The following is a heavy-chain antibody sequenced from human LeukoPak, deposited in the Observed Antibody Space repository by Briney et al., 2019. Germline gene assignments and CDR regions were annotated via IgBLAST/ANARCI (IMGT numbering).Heavy chain of an antibody. Sequence: SETLSLTCPVSGVAISSYYWNWIRQTPGKGLEWIGYIYYTGSTNYNPSLKSRVTISLDTSRTQFSLKLSSVTAADTAVYYCARGYCSGGNCYYFDYWGQGTLVTVSS. CDR1: GVAISSYY. J-gene: IGHJ4*02. D-gene: IGHD2-15*01. CDR3: ARGYCSGGNCYYFDY. CDR2: IYYTGST. V-gene: IGHV4-59*01.